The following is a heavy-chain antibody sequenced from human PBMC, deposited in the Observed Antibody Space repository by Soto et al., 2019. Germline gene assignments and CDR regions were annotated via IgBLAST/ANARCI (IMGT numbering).Heavy chain of an antibody. D-gene: IGHD3-22*01. CDR3: ASGAGFYYDTSRY. J-gene: IGHJ4*02. Sequence: SETLSLTCTVSGYSISSGSYWAWIRQPPGKGPEWIASIYHGGTTFYNPSLKSRITISVDTSNNQFSLKLTSVTAADTAVYYCASGAGFYYDTSRYWGQGTLVTVSS. CDR2: IYHGGTT. V-gene: IGHV4-38-2*02. CDR1: GYSISSGSY.